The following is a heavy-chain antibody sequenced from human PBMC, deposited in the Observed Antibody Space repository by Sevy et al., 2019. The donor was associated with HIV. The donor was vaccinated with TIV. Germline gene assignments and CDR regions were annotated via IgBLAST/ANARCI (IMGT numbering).Heavy chain of an antibody. J-gene: IGHJ6*02. D-gene: IGHD3-3*01. V-gene: IGHV3-49*03. CDR2: MRSNAYGGTT. Sequence: GGSLRLSCTASGSTFRDYAVSWFRQAPGKGLEWVGFMRSNAYGGTTEYAASVKGRFTMSRDDSKTIAYLQMNSLKTDDRVMYYCTTQRGYDFWSGLAPYGMDVWGQGTTVTVSS. CDR3: TTQRGYDFWSGLAPYGMDV. CDR1: GSTFRDYA.